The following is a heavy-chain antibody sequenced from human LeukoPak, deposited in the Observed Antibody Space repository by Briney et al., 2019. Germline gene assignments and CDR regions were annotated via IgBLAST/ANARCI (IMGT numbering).Heavy chain of an antibody. CDR1: GGSISSYY. Sequence: SETLSLTCTVSGGSISSYYWSWIRQPPGKGLEWIGYIYYSGSTNYNPSLKSRVTISVDTSKNQFSLKLNSVTAADPAVYYCARDHSSGWYRGAFDIWGQGTMVTVSS. V-gene: IGHV4-59*01. CDR3: ARDHSSGWYRGAFDI. J-gene: IGHJ3*02. D-gene: IGHD6-19*01. CDR2: IYYSGST.